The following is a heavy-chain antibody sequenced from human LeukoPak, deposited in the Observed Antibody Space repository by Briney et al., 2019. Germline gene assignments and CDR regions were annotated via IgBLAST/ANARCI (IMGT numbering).Heavy chain of an antibody. CDR1: GYTFTSYD. Sequence: GASVKVSCKASGYTFTSYDINWVRQATGQGLEWMGWMNPNSGNTGYAQKFQGGVTITRNTSISTAYMELSSLRSEDTAVYYCARVHYDFWSGYYLFDYWGQGTLVTVSS. V-gene: IGHV1-8*03. J-gene: IGHJ4*02. CDR3: ARVHYDFWSGYYLFDY. CDR2: MNPNSGNT. D-gene: IGHD3-3*01.